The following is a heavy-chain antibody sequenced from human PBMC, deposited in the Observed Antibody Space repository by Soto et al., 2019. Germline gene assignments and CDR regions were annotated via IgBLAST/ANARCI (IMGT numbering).Heavy chain of an antibody. CDR3: ESHPSYFWFDP. Sequence: QLQLQESGPGLVKPSETLSLTCSVSGGSISSSSYFWGWIRQPPGKGLEWIGSIDYSGRTYYNPTLKRRVTVSVDTSKNQFSLMLSSVAAANTAVYYLESHPSYFWFDPWGQGTLVTVSS. CDR1: GGSISSSSYF. D-gene: IGHD3-10*01. J-gene: IGHJ5*02. V-gene: IGHV4-39*01. CDR2: IDYSGRT.